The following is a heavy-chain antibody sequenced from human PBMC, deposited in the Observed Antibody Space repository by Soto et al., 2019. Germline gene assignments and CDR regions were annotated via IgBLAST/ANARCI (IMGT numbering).Heavy chain of an antibody. J-gene: IGHJ4*02. CDR3: AREGWLGFDY. CDR2: ISSTGTTI. V-gene: IGHV3-48*03. Sequence: EVQLVESGGGLVQPGGSLRLSCAASGFIFNTYGMSWVRQAPGKGPEWISFISSTGTTIHYADSVKGRFTISRDNVQNSLYLQMTSLRGKDTAVYYCAREGWLGFDYWGLGALVTVSS. CDR1: GFIFNTYG. D-gene: IGHD6-19*01.